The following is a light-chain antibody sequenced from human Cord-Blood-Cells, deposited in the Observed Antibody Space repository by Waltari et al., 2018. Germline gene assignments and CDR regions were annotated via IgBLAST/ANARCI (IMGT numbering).Light chain of an antibody. V-gene: IGLV2-14*01. CDR3: SSYTSSSTRV. CDR2: DVS. CDR1: SSDVGGYNY. Sequence: QSALTQPASVSGSPGQSITISCTGTSSDVGGYNYVSRYQQHPGKAPKLMIYDVSNRPSGVFNRFSGSTSGNTASLTISGLQAEDEADYYCSSYTSSSTRVFGGGTKLTVL. J-gene: IGLJ3*02.